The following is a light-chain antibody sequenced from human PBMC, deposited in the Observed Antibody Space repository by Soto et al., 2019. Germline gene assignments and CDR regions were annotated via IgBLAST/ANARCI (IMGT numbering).Light chain of an antibody. Sequence: EIVLTQSPGTLSLSPGERATLSCRASQTISNTFLAWYQQRPGQAPRLLIYGASGRAAGIPDRFSGSGSGTDFTLSISRLEPEDFAVYYCQQHNGWPLTFGGGTKVDIK. CDR1: QTISNTF. J-gene: IGKJ4*01. CDR2: GAS. CDR3: QQHNGWPLT. V-gene: IGKV3-20*01.